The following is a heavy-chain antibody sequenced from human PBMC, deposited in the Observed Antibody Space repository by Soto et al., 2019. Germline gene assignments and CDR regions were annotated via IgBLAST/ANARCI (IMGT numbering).Heavy chain of an antibody. CDR1: GYTFTSYG. D-gene: IGHD6-6*01. CDR2: ISAYNGNT. V-gene: IGHV1-18*01. J-gene: IGHJ6*03. CDR3: GYSSSSYYYYYMDV. Sequence: GASVKVSCKASGYTFTSYGISWVRQAPGQGLEWMGWISAYNGNTNYAQKLQGRVTMTTDTSTSTAYMELRSLRSDDTAVYYCGYSSSSYYYYYMDVWGKGTTVTVSS.